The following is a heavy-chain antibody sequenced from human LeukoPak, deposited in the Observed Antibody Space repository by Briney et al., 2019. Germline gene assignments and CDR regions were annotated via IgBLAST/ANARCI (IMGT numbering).Heavy chain of an antibody. CDR1: GGSFSGYY. Sequence: PSETLSLTCAVYGGSFSGYYWSWIRQPPGKGLEWIGEINHSGSTNYNPSLKSRVTISVDTAKIQFSLKLSSVTAADTAVYYCARGLRLRWSPYHYWGQGTLVTVSS. V-gene: IGHV4-34*01. J-gene: IGHJ4*02. D-gene: IGHD4-23*01. CDR3: ARGLRLRWSPYHY. CDR2: INHSGST.